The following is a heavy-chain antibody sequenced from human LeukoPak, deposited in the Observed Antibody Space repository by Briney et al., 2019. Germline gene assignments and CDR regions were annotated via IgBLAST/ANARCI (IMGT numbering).Heavy chain of an antibody. D-gene: IGHD3-22*01. V-gene: IGHV3-11*01. CDR3: ARADYYDSSGYYHAAFDI. Sequence: GGSLRLSCADSGFTFSDYYMSWIRQAPGKGLEWVSYISSSGSSMYYADSVKGRFTISRDNAKNSLYLQMNSLRAEDTAVYYCARADYYDSSGYYHAAFDIWGQGTMVTVSS. CDR2: ISSSGSSM. CDR1: GFTFSDYY. J-gene: IGHJ3*02.